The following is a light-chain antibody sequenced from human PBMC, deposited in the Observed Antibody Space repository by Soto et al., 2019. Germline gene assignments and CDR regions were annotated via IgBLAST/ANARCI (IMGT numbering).Light chain of an antibody. J-gene: IGKJ1*01. Sequence: DVVMTQSPLSLSVTLGQPASISCRSSRSLLYSDGNTYLTWFHQRPGQSPRRLIYVLSTRDSGVPDRFIGSGSCTDFTLKISRVEAEDVGIFYCMQGAHWPWTFGQGTNVEIK. V-gene: IGKV2-30*01. CDR2: VLS. CDR1: RSLLYSDGNTY. CDR3: MQGAHWPWT.